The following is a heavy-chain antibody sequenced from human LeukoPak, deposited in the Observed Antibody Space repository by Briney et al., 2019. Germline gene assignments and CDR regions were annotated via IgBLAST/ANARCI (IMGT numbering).Heavy chain of an antibody. D-gene: IGHD6-13*01. J-gene: IGHJ4*02. CDR3: ARGRVYSSMDY. Sequence: SETLSLTCAVYGGSFSGYYWSWLRQPPGKGLEWIGEINHSGSTNYNPSLKSRVTISVDTSKNQFSLKLSSVTAADTAVYYCARGRVYSSMDYWGQGTLVTVSS. CDR2: INHSGST. CDR1: GGSFSGYY. V-gene: IGHV4-34*01.